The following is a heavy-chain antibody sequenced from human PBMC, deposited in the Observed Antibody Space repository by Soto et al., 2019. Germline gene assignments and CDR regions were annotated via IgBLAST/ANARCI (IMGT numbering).Heavy chain of an antibody. J-gene: IGHJ5*02. D-gene: IGHD3-22*01. CDR3: ARDVQETMIVVESPRFDP. V-gene: IGHV4-30-4*01. CDR2: IYYRGST. CDR1: GGSISSGDYY. Sequence: SETLSLTCTVSGGSISSGDYYWSWIRQPPGKGLEWIGYIYYRGSTYYNPSLKSRVTISVDTSKNQFSLKLSSVTAADTAVYYCARDVQETMIVVESPRFDPWGQGTLVTVSS.